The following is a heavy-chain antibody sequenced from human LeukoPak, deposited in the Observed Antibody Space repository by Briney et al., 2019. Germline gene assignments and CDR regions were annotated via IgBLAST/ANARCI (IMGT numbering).Heavy chain of an antibody. Sequence: ASVKASCKASGGTFSSYAISWVRQAPGQGLEWMGRIIPIFGTANYAQKFQGRVTITTDESTSTAYMELSSLRSEDTAVYYCAREVDIVATGPGWFDPWGQGTLVTVSS. CDR3: AREVDIVATGPGWFDP. CDR2: IIPIFGTA. J-gene: IGHJ5*02. CDR1: GGTFSSYA. D-gene: IGHD5-12*01. V-gene: IGHV1-69*05.